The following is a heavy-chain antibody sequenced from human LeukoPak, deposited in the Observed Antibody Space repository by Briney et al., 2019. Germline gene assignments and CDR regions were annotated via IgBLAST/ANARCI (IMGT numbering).Heavy chain of an antibody. CDR1: GYTFNHYG. CDR2: ISAYNGNT. Sequence: AASVKVSCKASGYTFNHYGFSWVRQAPGQGLEWMGWISAYNGNTHSAQKFQGRVTMTEDTSTDTAYMELSSLRSEDTAVYYCATDLFVPAALFDYWGQGTLVTVSS. V-gene: IGHV1-18*01. CDR3: ATDLFVPAALFDY. J-gene: IGHJ4*02. D-gene: IGHD2-2*01.